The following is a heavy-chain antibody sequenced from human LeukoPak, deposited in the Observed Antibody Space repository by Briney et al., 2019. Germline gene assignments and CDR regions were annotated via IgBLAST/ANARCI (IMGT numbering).Heavy chain of an antibody. Sequence: ASVKVSCKASGYTFTSYYMHWVRQAPGQGLEWMGWINPNSGGTNYAQKFQGRVTMTRDMSTSTVYMELGSLRSEDTAVYYCARSGSYSPYYFDYWGQGTLVTVSS. J-gene: IGHJ4*02. CDR1: GYTFTSYY. V-gene: IGHV1-2*02. CDR2: INPNSGGT. D-gene: IGHD1-26*01. CDR3: ARSGSYSPYYFDY.